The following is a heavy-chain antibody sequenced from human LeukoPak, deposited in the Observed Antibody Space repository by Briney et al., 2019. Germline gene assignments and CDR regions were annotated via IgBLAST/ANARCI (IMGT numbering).Heavy chain of an antibody. CDR1: GYTFTSYG. Sequence: GASVKVSCKASGYTFTSYGISWVRQAPGQGLEWMGWISAYNGNTNYAQKFQGRVTITADKSTSTAYMELSSLRSEDTAVYYCARDRRRDGYNSAFDYWGQGTLVTVSS. CDR3: ARDRRRDGYNSAFDY. J-gene: IGHJ4*02. V-gene: IGHV1-18*01. D-gene: IGHD5-24*01. CDR2: ISAYNGNT.